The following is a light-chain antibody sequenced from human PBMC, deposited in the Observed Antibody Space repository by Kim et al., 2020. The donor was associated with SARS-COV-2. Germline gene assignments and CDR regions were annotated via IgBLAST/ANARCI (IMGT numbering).Light chain of an antibody. CDR3: KSRDSSGNHLV. CDR1: SRRIYY. CDR2: AKD. Sequence: ALGQTVSIKCQGDSRRIYYASWYQQKPGQAPVLVINAKDNRPSGIPDRFSGSTSGNTASLTITGAQAEDEADYYCKSRDSSGNHLVFGGGTQLTVL. V-gene: IGLV3-19*01. J-gene: IGLJ3*02.